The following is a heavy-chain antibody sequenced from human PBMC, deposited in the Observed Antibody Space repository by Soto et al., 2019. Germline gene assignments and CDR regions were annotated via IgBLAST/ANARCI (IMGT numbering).Heavy chain of an antibody. Sequence: GGSLRLSCAASGFTFSSYSMNWVRQAPGKGLEWVSSISSSSSYIYYADSVKGRFTISRDNAKNSLYLQMNSLRAEDTAVYYCATIPDDILTDYYFDYWGQGTLVTVSS. V-gene: IGHV3-21*01. CDR3: ATIPDDILTDYYFDY. CDR1: GFTFSSYS. D-gene: IGHD3-9*01. J-gene: IGHJ4*02. CDR2: ISSSSSYI.